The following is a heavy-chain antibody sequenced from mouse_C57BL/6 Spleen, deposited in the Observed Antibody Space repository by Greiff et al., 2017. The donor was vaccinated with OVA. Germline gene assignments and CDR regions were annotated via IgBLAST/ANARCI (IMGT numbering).Heavy chain of an antibody. V-gene: IGHV1-76*01. D-gene: IGHD3-2*02. CDR2: IYPGSGNT. Sequence: QVQLQQSGAELVRPGASVTLSCKASGYTFTDYYINWVKQRPGQGLEWIARIYPGSGNTYYNEKFKGKATLTAEKSSSTAYMQLSSLTSEDSAVYFCARGLGQLRLRGAMDYWGQGTSVTVSS. CDR3: ARGLGQLRLRGAMDY. J-gene: IGHJ4*01. CDR1: GYTFTDYY.